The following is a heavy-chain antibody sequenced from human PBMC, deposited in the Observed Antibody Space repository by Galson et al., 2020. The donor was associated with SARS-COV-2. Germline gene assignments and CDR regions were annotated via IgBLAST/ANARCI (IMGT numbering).Heavy chain of an antibody. V-gene: IGHV3-23*03. CDR2: IYNDGTT. CDR1: GFTFRSNA. D-gene: IGHD3-16*01. CDR3: VKDRYDFIWGTEPDY. J-gene: IGHJ4*01. Sequence: GESLKISCAASGFTFRSNAMSWVRQAPGKGLEWVSVIYNDGTTHYADSVKGRFTISRDNSKNTLYLQMNSLRTEDTAEYYCVKDRYDFIWGTEPDYWGHGTLVTCSS.